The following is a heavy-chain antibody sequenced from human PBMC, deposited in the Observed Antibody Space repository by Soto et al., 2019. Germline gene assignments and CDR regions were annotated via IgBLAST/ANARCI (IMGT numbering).Heavy chain of an antibody. CDR1: GFIFDDYA. V-gene: IGHV3-9*01. J-gene: IGHJ4*02. CDR3: AKDHVWGGDSTSDYFDS. D-gene: IGHD6-6*01. Sequence: EVQLVESGGGLVQPGRSLRLSCAASGFIFDDYAMHWVRQAPGKGLEWVSGISWNSGSRGYADSVKGRFTISRDNGKSSLYLQVSSLRADDTALYYCAKDHVWGGDSTSDYFDSWGQGTLVTVSS. CDR2: ISWNSGSR.